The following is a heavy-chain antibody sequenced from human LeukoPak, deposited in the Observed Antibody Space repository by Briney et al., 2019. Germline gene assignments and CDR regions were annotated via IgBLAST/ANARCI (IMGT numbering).Heavy chain of an antibody. CDR3: ARVAYGYNFYFDY. V-gene: IGHV4-59*01. CDR2: IYYSGST. CDR1: GGSISNYY. D-gene: IGHD5-24*01. Sequence: TSSETLSLTCTVSGGSISNYYWSWIRQPPGKGLEWIGYIYYSGSTNYNPSLKSRVTISVDTSKNQFSLKLSSVTAADTAVYYCARVAYGYNFYFDYWGQGTLVTVSS. J-gene: IGHJ4*02.